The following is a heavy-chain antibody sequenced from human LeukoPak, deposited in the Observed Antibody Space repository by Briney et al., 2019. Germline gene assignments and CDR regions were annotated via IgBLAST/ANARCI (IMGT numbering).Heavy chain of an antibody. Sequence: GGSLRLSCVASGFTFSSKWMHWVRQAPGKGLVWVSTIEPDESSTSYADSVKGRFTISRDNAKNTLNLQMNSLRAEDTAMYYCETTIGAAATYWGQGILVTVSS. D-gene: IGHD6-13*01. J-gene: IGHJ4*02. V-gene: IGHV3-74*01. CDR3: ETTIGAAATY. CDR2: IEPDESST. CDR1: GFTFSSKW.